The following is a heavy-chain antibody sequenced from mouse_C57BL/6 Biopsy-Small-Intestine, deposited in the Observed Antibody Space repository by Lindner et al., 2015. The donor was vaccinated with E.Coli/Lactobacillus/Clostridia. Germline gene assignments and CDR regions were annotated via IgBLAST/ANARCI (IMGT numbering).Heavy chain of an antibody. D-gene: IGHD1-1*02. V-gene: IGHV1-81*01. Sequence: SVKVSCKASGYTFTSYGISWVRQAPGQGLEWMGWISAYNGNTNYAQKLQGRVTMTTDTSTSTAYMELRSLRSDDTAVYYCARPYYYDTSGYSPLDYWGQGTLVTVSS. J-gene: IGHJ4*01. CDR3: ARPYYYDTSGYSPLDY. CDR1: GYTFTSYG. CDR2: ISAYNGNT.